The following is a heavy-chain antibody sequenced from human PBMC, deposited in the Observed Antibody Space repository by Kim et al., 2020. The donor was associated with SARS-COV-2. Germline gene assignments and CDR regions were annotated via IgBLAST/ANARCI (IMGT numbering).Heavy chain of an antibody. J-gene: IGHJ4*02. D-gene: IGHD3-3*01. CDR3: AKGRFTRIGVVIMGLDY. CDR1: GFTFGDYA. Sequence: GGSLRLSCAASGFTFGDYAMHWVRQAPGKGLEWVSGISWNSGSIGYADSVKGRFTISRDNAKNSLYLQMNSLRAEDTALYYCAKGRFTRIGVVIMGLDYWGQGTLVTVSS. V-gene: IGHV3-9*01. CDR2: ISWNSGSI.